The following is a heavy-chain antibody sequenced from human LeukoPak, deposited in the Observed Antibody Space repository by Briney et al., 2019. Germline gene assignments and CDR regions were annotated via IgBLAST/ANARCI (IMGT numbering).Heavy chain of an antibody. V-gene: IGHV3-66*02. Sequence: GGSLRLSCAASGFTASSSYMSWVRQAPGKGLEWVSVIYGDGSPYYSDSVKGRFTISRDNSKSTLYLHMNSLGVEDTAVYYCARVGIASAGLYYFDYWGQGTLVTVSS. CDR1: GFTASSSY. CDR2: IYGDGSP. CDR3: ARVGIASAGLYYFDY. D-gene: IGHD6-13*01. J-gene: IGHJ4*02.